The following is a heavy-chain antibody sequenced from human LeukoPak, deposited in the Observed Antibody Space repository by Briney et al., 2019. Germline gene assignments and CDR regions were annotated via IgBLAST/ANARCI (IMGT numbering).Heavy chain of an antibody. CDR1: GFTFSSYG. CDR2: IWYDGSNK. CDR3: AKEVADGPFDY. D-gene: IGHD6-19*01. V-gene: IGHV3-33*06. J-gene: IGHJ4*02. Sequence: GGSLRLSCAASGFTFSSYGMHWVRQAPGKGLEWVAVIWYDGSNKYYADSVKGRFTISRDNSKNTLYLQMNSLRAEDTAVYYCAKEVADGPFDYWGQGTLVTVSS.